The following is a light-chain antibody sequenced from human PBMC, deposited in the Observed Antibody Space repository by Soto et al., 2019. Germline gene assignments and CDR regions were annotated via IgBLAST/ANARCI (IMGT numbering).Light chain of an antibody. CDR1: QSIASSY. CDR3: QQYGRSPRFT. CDR2: GES. Sequence: ESVLTQSPGTLSLSPGERATLSCRASQSIASSYLAWFQQKPGQAPRLLIYGESSRDTGIPDRFSGSGSRTDFPLTITRLEPEDFAVYYCQQYGRSPRFTFGPGTKGDIK. J-gene: IGKJ3*01. V-gene: IGKV3-20*01.